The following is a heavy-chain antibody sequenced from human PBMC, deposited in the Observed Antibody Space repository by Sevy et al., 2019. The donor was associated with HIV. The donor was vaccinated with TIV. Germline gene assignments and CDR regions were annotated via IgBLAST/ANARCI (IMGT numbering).Heavy chain of an antibody. Sequence: RGSLRLSCAVSGFSFDSYGMTWVRQAPGKGLEWVSGISGSGSRTYYADSVKGRFIISRDNSKNTLDLQMNSLRSEDTGIYYCGEGGGGHYDPDEIGYYFYYYNMDVWGKGTTVTVSS. CDR3: GEGGGGHYDPDEIGYYFYYYNMDV. CDR1: GFSFDSYG. J-gene: IGHJ6*03. D-gene: IGHD3-22*01. V-gene: IGHV3-23*01. CDR2: ISGSGSRT.